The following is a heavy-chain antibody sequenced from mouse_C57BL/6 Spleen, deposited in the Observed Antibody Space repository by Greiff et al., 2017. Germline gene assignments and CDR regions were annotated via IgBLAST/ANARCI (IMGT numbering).Heavy chain of an antibody. J-gene: IGHJ4*01. CDR1: GYAFSSYW. D-gene: IGHD1-1*01. Sequence: RVESGASVKISCKASGYAFSSYWMNWVKQRPGKGLEWIGQIYPGDGDTNYNGKFKGKATLTADKSSSTAYMQLSSLTSEDSAVYFCARAPELPDYYAMDYWGQGTSVTVSS. CDR3: ARAPELPDYYAMDY. CDR2: IYPGDGDT. V-gene: IGHV1-80*01.